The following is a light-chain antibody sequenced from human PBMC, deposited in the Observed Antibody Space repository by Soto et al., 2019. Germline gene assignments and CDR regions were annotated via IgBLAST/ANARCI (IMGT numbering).Light chain of an antibody. J-gene: IGKJ1*01. CDR1: QSVNNN. CDR3: QQSYSSPPT. Sequence: ETLMTQSPATLSVSPGERATLSCRASQSVNNNLAWYQQKPGQAPRLLIYGASSRATGIPDRFSGSRSGPDFTLTISSLQPEDFATYYCQQSYSSPPTFGQGTKVDIK. V-gene: IGKV3D-15*01. CDR2: GAS.